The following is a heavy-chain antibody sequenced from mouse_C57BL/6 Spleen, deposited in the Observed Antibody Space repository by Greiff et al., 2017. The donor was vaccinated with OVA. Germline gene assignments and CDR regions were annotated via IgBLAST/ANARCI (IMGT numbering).Heavy chain of an antibody. CDR1: GYTFTSYW. D-gene: IGHD2-3*01. Sequence: VQRVESGAELVKPGASVKLSCKASGYTFTSYWMHWVKQRPGQGLEWIGMIHPNSGSTNYNEKFKSKATLTVDKSSSTAYMQLSSLTSEDSAVYYCARILDGYYRGGFAYWGQGTLVTVSA. CDR3: ARILDGYYRGGFAY. V-gene: IGHV1-64*01. J-gene: IGHJ3*01. CDR2: IHPNSGST.